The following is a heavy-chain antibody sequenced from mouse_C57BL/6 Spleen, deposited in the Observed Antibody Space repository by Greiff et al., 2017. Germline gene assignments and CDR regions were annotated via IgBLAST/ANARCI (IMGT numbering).Heavy chain of an antibody. Sequence: QVQLQQSGAELVKPGASVKISCKASGYAFSSYWMNWVKQRPGKGLEWIGQIYPGDGDNTYNGKFKGKATLTADKASSTAYMQLSSLTSEDSAVYFCARGGAYRNCPMDYWGQGTSGTVSS. J-gene: IGHJ4*01. D-gene: IGHD2-5*01. V-gene: IGHV1-80*01. CDR2: IYPGDGDN. CDR3: ARGGAYRNCPMDY. CDR1: GYAFSSYW.